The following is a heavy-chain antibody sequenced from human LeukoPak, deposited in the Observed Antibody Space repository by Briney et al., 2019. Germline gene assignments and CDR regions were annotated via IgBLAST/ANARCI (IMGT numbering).Heavy chain of an antibody. J-gene: IGHJ4*02. V-gene: IGHV3-30*18. CDR2: ISYDGSNK. CDR3: AKEYDDIMTGYSGGFDY. CDR1: GFTFSSYG. Sequence: GGSLRLSCAASGFTFSSYGMHWVRQAPGKGLEWVAVISYDGSNKYYADSVKGRFTISRDNSKNTLYLQMNSLRAEDTAVYYCAKEYDDIMTGYSGGFDYWGQGTLVTVSS. D-gene: IGHD3-9*01.